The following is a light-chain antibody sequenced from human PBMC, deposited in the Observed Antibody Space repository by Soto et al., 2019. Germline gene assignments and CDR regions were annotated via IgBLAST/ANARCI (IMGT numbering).Light chain of an antibody. CDR3: QSYDSSLSGPVL. J-gene: IGLJ2*01. CDR2: GNN. V-gene: IGLV1-40*01. Sequence: QSVLTQPPSVSGAPGQRVTISCTGSSSNIGAGYDVHWYQQLPGTAPKLLIYGNNNRPSGVPGRFSGSKSGTSASLAITGLQAEEEAADYCQSYDSSLSGPVLFGGGTKLTVL. CDR1: SSNIGAGYD.